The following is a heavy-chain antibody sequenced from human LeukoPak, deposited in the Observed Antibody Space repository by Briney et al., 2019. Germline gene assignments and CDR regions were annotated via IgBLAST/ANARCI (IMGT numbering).Heavy chain of an antibody. CDR1: GGSTSRSSSY. J-gene: IGHJ4*02. Sequence: SETLSLTCTVYGGSTSRSSSYWDWIRQPPGKGLEWIGSISHSGSTYYNPSLKSRVTISIDTSKNQFSLKVTSVTAADTAVYFCARERPLTSGSYFDHWGQGTLVAVSS. CDR3: ARERPLTSGSYFDH. CDR2: ISHSGST. D-gene: IGHD1-26*01. V-gene: IGHV4-39*07.